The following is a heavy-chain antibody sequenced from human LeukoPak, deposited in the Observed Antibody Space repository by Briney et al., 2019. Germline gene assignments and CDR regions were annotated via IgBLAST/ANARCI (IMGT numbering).Heavy chain of an antibody. J-gene: IGHJ4*02. Sequence: PGGSLRLSCAASGFTFANYLMSWVRQTPGKGLEWVSSVSGSGGSTYYADSVKGRYTISRDNSKNTVYLQMSSLRAEDTAVYYCAKLTQPSAYWGQGTLVTVPS. CDR1: GFTFANYL. CDR2: VSGSGGST. D-gene: IGHD3-9*01. V-gene: IGHV3-23*01. CDR3: AKLTQPSAY.